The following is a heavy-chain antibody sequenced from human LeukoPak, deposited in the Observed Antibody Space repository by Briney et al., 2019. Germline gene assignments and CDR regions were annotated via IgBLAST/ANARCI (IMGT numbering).Heavy chain of an antibody. D-gene: IGHD2-2*01. CDR3: ARFLKPSAMFAFDI. CDR1: GGSISTYY. CDR2: IYYSGST. V-gene: IGHV4-59*01. J-gene: IGHJ3*02. Sequence: PSETLSLTGTVSGGSISTYYWSWIRQPPGKGLEWIGYIYYSGSTNYSPSLKSRVTISVDTSKNQFSLKLSSVTAADTAVYYCARFLKPSAMFAFDIWGQGTMVTVSS.